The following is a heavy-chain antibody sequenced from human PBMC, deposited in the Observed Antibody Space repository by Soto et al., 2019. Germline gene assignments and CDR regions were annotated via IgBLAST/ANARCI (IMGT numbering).Heavy chain of an antibody. D-gene: IGHD3-16*02. Sequence: PGGSLRLSCAASGFTFSSYWMHWVRQAPGKGLVWVSRINSDGSSTSYADSVKGRFTISRDNAKNTLYLQMNSLRAEDTAVYYCARERVDMITFGGVIAFWYYFDYWGQGTLVTVSS. CDR1: GFTFSSYW. CDR2: INSDGSST. V-gene: IGHV3-74*01. CDR3: ARERVDMITFGGVIAFWYYFDY. J-gene: IGHJ4*02.